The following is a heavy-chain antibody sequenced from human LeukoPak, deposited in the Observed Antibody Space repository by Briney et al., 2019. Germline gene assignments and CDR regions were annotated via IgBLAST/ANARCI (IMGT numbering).Heavy chain of an antibody. CDR3: ARETGAVAGTKGFYGYFDY. J-gene: IGHJ4*02. D-gene: IGHD6-19*01. CDR1: GGAVSTGFYY. V-gene: IGHV4-61*01. Sequence: SETLSLTCIVSGGAVSTGFYYWSWIRQPPGKGLEWIGYIYYSGSTNYNPSLKSRVTISVDTSKNQFSLKLSSVTAADTAVYYCARETGAVAGTKGFYGYFDYWGQGTLVTVSS. CDR2: IYYSGST.